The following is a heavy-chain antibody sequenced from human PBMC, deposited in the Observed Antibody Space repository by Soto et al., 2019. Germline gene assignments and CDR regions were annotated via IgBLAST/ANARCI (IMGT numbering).Heavy chain of an antibody. Sequence: SETLSLTCTLSGGSITSDHYYWIWIRQPPGKGLEWIGHMYDRGSTFYNPSLESRVTMSVDTSKNQFSLRLSAVTAADTAVYYCARYCTHGGCSNTFYYYGMDGWGQGSPVTVAS. V-gene: IGHV4-30-4*08. CDR2: MYDRGST. CDR1: GGSITSDHYY. D-gene: IGHD2-8*01. J-gene: IGHJ6*02. CDR3: ARYCTHGGCSNTFYYYGMDG.